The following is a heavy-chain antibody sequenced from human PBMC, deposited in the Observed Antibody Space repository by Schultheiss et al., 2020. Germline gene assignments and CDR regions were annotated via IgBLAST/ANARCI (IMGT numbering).Heavy chain of an antibody. CDR3: ARVDYYYYYMDV. J-gene: IGHJ6*03. Sequence: SETLSLTCAVSGGSISSSNWWSWVRQPPGKGLEWIGEIYHSGSTNYNPSLKSRVTISVVKSKNQFSLKLSSVTAADTAVYYCARVDYYYYYMDVWGKGTTVTVSS. CDR2: IYHSGST. CDR1: GGSISSSNW. V-gene: IGHV4-4*02.